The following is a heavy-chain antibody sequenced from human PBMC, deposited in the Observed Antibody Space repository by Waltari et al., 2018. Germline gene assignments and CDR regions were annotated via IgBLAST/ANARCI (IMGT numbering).Heavy chain of an antibody. Sequence: QVQLVQSGAEVKKPGASVKVSCKVSGYTLTELSMHWVRQAPGKGLEWMGGFDPEDVETIYAHKFQGRVTMTEDTSTDTAYMELSSLRSEDTAVYYCATPIYGVPNDAFDIWGQGTMVTVSS. CDR1: GYTLTELS. V-gene: IGHV1-24*01. J-gene: IGHJ3*02. CDR2: FDPEDVET. D-gene: IGHD2-2*01. CDR3: ATPIYGVPNDAFDI.